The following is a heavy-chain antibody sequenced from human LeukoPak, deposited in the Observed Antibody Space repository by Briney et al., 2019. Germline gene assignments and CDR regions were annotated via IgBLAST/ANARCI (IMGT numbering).Heavy chain of an antibody. CDR3: SRVGAINNWFDP. CDR1: GXSISSGDDY. V-gene: IGHV4-31*02. J-gene: IGHJ5*02. Sequence: SETLSLTWTVSGXSISSGDDYWSWVRQHPGKGREWIWYIYYSGSTYYNPSHRSRVTISVNTSKNQFSLRLSSVTAADTAVYYCSRVGAINNWFDPWGQGTLVTVSS. CDR2: IYYSGST.